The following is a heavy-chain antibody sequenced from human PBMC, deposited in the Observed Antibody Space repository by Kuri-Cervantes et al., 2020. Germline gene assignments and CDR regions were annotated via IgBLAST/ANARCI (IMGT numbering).Heavy chain of an antibody. CDR2: ISGNGDTP. CDR1: GFTFSSYA. V-gene: IGHV3-23*01. CDR3: AKDRGVTAISSPDFDY. J-gene: IGHJ4*02. D-gene: IGHD2-21*02. Sequence: GGSLRLSCAASGFTFSSYAMSWVRQAPGKGLEWVSGISGNGDTPHYADSVKGRFTISRDTPKNMLYLQMTSLRAEDTAVYYCAKDRGVTAISSPDFDYWGQGTLVTVSS.